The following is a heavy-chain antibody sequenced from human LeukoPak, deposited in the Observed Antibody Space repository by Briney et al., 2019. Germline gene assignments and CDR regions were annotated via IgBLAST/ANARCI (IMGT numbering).Heavy chain of an antibody. CDR3: ARELFDFDY. D-gene: IGHD3-10*01. Sequence: GGSPRLSCAASGFTFSSYAMSWVRQAPGKGLEWVSEITGSGGSTYYADSVKGRFTISRDNSKNTLYLQMNSLRAEDTAIYYCARELFDFDYWGQGTLVTVSS. J-gene: IGHJ4*02. CDR2: ITGSGGST. V-gene: IGHV3-23*01. CDR1: GFTFSSYA.